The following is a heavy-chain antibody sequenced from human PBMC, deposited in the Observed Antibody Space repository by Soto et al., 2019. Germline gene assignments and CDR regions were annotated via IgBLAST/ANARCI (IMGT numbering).Heavy chain of an antibody. D-gene: IGHD2-2*01. J-gene: IGHJ4*02. CDR2: INHSGST. V-gene: IGHV4-34*01. CDR1: GGSFSGYY. Sequence: PSETLSLTCAVYGGSFSGYYWSWIRQPPGKGLEWIGEINHSGSTNYNPSLKSRVTISVDTSKNQFSLKLSSVTAADTAVYYCASGNPDCSSTSCYYHFDYWGQGTLVTVSS. CDR3: ASGNPDCSSTSCYYHFDY.